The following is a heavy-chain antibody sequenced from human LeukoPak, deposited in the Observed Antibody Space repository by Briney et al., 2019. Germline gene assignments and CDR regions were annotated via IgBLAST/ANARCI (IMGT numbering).Heavy chain of an antibody. CDR2: ISSSGSTI. Sequence: GGSLRPSCAASGFTFSDYYMSWIRQAPGKGLEWVSYISSSGSTIYYADSVKGRFTISRDNAKNSLYLQMNSLRAEDTAVYYCARDSDGSGSYYYMDVWGKGTTVTISS. J-gene: IGHJ6*03. CDR3: ARDSDGSGSYYYMDV. D-gene: IGHD3-10*01. CDR1: GFTFSDYY. V-gene: IGHV3-11*04.